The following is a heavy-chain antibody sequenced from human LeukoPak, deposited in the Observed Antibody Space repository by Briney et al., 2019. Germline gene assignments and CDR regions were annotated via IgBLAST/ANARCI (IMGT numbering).Heavy chain of an antibody. CDR3: TRSFPGIVGAADF. CDR2: IHFSGKT. Sequence: SETLSLTCTVSVGSIISYYWSSIRESPQPGLKCIAYIHFSGKTNYNPSLKSRVTISVDTSKNQFSLKVTSMTAAATGVYYCTRSFPGIVGAADFWGQGTLVTVSS. J-gene: IGHJ4*02. D-gene: IGHD6-13*01. V-gene: IGHV4-59*01. CDR1: VGSIISYY.